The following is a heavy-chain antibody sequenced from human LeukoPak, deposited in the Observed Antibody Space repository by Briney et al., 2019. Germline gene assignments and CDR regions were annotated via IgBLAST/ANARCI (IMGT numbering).Heavy chain of an antibody. CDR3: ASAAAGTSSAWFDP. J-gene: IGHJ5*02. V-gene: IGHV4-34*01. Sequence: SETLSLTCAVYGGSFSGYYWSWIRQPPGKGLEWIGEINHSGSTNYNPSHKSRVTISVDTSKNQFSLKLSSVTAADTAVYYCASAAAGTSSAWFDPWGQGTLVTVSS. D-gene: IGHD6-13*01. CDR2: INHSGST. CDR1: GGSFSGYY.